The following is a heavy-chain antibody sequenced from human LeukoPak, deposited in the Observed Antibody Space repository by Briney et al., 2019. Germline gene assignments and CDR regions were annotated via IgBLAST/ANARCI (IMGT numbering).Heavy chain of an antibody. J-gene: IGHJ6*02. CDR2: ISSSGSTI. Sequence: GGSLRLSCAASGFTFSDYYMSWIRQAPGKGLEWVSYISSSGSTIYYADSVKGRFTISRDNAKNSLYLQMNSLRAEDTAVYYCARDRIAVAPYYYYDMDVWGQGTTVTVSS. V-gene: IGHV3-11*01. D-gene: IGHD6-19*01. CDR1: GFTFSDYY. CDR3: ARDRIAVAPYYYYDMDV.